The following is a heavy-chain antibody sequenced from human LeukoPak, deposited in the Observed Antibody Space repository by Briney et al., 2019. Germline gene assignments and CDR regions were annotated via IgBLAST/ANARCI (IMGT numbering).Heavy chain of an antibody. V-gene: IGHV3-48*01. D-gene: IGHD3-16*01. Sequence: GGSLRLSCEASGFTFSNYSMNWVRQAPGKVLEWVSYISSSSTTIYYADSVKGRFTISRDNAKNSLYLQMNSLRAEDTAVYYCARGLYRLDVWGKGTTVTVSS. J-gene: IGHJ6*04. CDR3: ARGLYRLDV. CDR1: GFTFSNYS. CDR2: ISSSSTTI.